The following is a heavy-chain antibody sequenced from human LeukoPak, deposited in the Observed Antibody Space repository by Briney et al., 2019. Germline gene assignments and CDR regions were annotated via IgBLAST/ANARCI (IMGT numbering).Heavy chain of an antibody. CDR2: IRGSGGNM. Sequence: GGSLRLSCAASGSTFSYYSMSGVRQAPGKGLEWVSTIRGSGGNMYYADSVKGRFTISRDNSRNTLYLQMNGLRAEDTAVYYCARDFDYVWGSYRLWYFDLWGRGTLVTVSS. CDR1: GSTFSYYS. CDR3: ARDFDYVWGSYRLWYFDL. V-gene: IGHV3-23*01. J-gene: IGHJ2*01. D-gene: IGHD3-16*02.